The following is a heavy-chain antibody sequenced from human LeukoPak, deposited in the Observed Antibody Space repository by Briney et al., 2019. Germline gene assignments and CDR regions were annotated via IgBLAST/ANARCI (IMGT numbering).Heavy chain of an antibody. Sequence: QAGGSLRLSCADSGFTFSSHWMHWVRQAPGKGLVWVSRIKYDASSTSYADSVKGRFTISRDNAKNTLYLQMNSLRAEDTAVYYCARVAVIYYYYMEVWGKGTTVTVSS. D-gene: IGHD2/OR15-2a*01. CDR3: ARVAVIYYYYMEV. CDR1: GFTFSSHW. CDR2: IKYDASST. J-gene: IGHJ6*03. V-gene: IGHV3-74*01.